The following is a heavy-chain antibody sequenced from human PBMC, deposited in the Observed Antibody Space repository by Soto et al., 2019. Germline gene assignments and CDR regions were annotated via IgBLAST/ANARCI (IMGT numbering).Heavy chain of an antibody. CDR2: IYYSGST. CDR3: AREARIVVVPAAMNRRAFDI. J-gene: IGHJ3*02. V-gene: IGHV4-31*03. CDR1: GGSISSGGYY. D-gene: IGHD2-2*01. Sequence: SETLSLTCTVSGGSISSGGYYWSWIRQHPGKGLEWIGYIYYSGSTYYNPSLKSRVTISVDTSKNQFSLKLSSVTAADTAVYYCAREARIVVVPAAMNRRAFDIWGQGTMVT.